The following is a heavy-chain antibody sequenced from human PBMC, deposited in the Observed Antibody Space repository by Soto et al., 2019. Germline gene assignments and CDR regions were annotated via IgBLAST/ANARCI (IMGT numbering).Heavy chain of an antibody. D-gene: IGHD5-18*01. CDR2: IYYSGST. V-gene: IGHV4-39*01. CDR3: ARTQEDLRGYSLGYFDY. J-gene: IGHJ4*02. CDR1: GGSISSSSYY. Sequence: SETLSLTCTVSGGSISSSSYYWGWIRQPPGKGLEWIGSIYYSGSTYYNQSLKSRVTISVDTSKNQFSLKLSSVTAADTAVYYCARTQEDLRGYSLGYFDYWGQGTLVTVSS.